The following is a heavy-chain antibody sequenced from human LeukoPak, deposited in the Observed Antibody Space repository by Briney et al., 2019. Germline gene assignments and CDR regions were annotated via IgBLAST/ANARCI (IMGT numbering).Heavy chain of an antibody. D-gene: IGHD2-8*01. J-gene: IGHJ4*02. CDR2: ISSSSSYI. CDR3: AKDQCTNGVCHTFDY. Sequence: GGSLRLSCAASGFTFSSYSMNWVRQAPGKGLEWVSSISSSSSYIYYADSVKGRFTISRDNSKNTLYLQMNSLRAEDTAVYYCAKDQCTNGVCHTFDYWGQGTLVTVSS. CDR1: GFTFSSYS. V-gene: IGHV3-21*04.